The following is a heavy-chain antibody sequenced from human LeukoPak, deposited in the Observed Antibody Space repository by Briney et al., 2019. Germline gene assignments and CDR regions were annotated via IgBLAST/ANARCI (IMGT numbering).Heavy chain of an antibody. V-gene: IGHV4-4*07. CDR3: ARDRGELSLYLFDY. Sequence: SETLSLTCTVSGGSISSYYWSWIRQPAGKGLEWIGRIYTSGSTNYNPSIKSRVTMSVDTSKNQFSLKLSSVTAADTAVYYCARDRGELSLYLFDYWGQGTLVTVSS. D-gene: IGHD3-16*02. CDR2: IYTSGST. J-gene: IGHJ4*02. CDR1: GGSISSYY.